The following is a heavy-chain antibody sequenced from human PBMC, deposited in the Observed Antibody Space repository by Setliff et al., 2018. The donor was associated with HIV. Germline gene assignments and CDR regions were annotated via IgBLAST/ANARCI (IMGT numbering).Heavy chain of an antibody. V-gene: IGHV4-34*01. CDR3: ARLDYSNYYSYYIDV. CDR1: GGSFSDYY. J-gene: IGHJ6*03. CDR2: VHKSGNS. Sequence: PSETLSLTCAVYGGSFSDYYWSWIRQPPGKGLEWIASVHKSGNSYYKPSLKSRATISVDTSENHFSLRLNSVTAADTAVYYCARLDYSNYYSYYIDVWGEGTMVTVSS. D-gene: IGHD4-4*01.